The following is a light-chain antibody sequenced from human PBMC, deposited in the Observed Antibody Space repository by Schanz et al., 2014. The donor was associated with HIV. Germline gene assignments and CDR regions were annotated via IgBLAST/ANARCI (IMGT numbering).Light chain of an antibody. CDR1: RSVNSN. V-gene: IGKV3-20*01. CDR2: RAS. Sequence: EIVLTQSPVTLSVSPGERVTLSCRASRSVNSNLAWYQQKPGQAPRLLIYRASTRATGIPDRVNGSGSGTDFTLTISRLEPEDFAVYYCQQYGSSPITFGQGTRLEIK. CDR3: QQYGSSPIT. J-gene: IGKJ5*01.